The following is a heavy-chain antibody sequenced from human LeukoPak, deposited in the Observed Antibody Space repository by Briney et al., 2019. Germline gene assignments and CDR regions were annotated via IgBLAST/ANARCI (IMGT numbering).Heavy chain of an antibody. D-gene: IGHD5-24*01. Sequence: GGSLRLSCAASGFTFSDYYMSWIRQAPGKGLEWVSYISSSSSTIYYADSVKGRFTISRDNSKNSLYLQMNSLRTEDTALYYCAKDMADGYNRDYYMDVWGKGTTVTVSS. J-gene: IGHJ6*03. CDR1: GFTFSDYY. CDR2: ISSSSSTI. CDR3: AKDMADGYNRDYYMDV. V-gene: IGHV3-11*01.